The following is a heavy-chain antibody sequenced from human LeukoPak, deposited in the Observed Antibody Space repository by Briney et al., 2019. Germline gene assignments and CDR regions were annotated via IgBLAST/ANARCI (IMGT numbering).Heavy chain of an antibody. CDR1: GFTFSSYW. J-gene: IGHJ4*02. CDR3: ARTLAARHTSGYIDY. Sequence: GSLRLSCAASGFTFSSYWMSWVRQAPGKGLECVANIKEDGSEKYYVDSVKGRFTISRDNGKNSLYLQMNSLRAEDTAVYYCARTLAARHTSGYIDYWGQGILVTVSS. CDR2: IKEDGSEK. V-gene: IGHV3-7*01. D-gene: IGHD3-22*01.